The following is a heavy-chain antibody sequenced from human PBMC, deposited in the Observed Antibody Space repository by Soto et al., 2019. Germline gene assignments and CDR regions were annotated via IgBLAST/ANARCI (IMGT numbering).Heavy chain of an antibody. J-gene: IGHJ4*02. CDR2: VSAYNGNT. D-gene: IGHD1-26*01. CDR1: GYTFTSYY. CDR3: ARGGQWDFLSDY. V-gene: IGHV1-18*04. Sequence: ASVKVSCKASGYTFTSYYVHWVRQAPGQGLEWMGWVSAYNGNTHYEQKLQGRVTLTTDTSTSTAYMELRSLRFDDTAVYFCARGGQWDFLSDYWGQGTLVTVSS.